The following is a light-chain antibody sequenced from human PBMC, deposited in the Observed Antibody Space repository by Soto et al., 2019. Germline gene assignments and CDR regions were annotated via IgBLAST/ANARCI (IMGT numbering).Light chain of an antibody. Sequence: AIQLTQSPSSLSASVGDRLTITCRANQGISSALAWYQQKPGKPLRLLIYDVSRLESGAPSRFSGSGSGTDFTLTINGLQPEDFATYYCQHFSDYQGTFGQGTRLEIK. CDR3: QHFSDYQGT. CDR2: DVS. CDR1: QGISSA. J-gene: IGKJ5*01. V-gene: IGKV1D-13*01.